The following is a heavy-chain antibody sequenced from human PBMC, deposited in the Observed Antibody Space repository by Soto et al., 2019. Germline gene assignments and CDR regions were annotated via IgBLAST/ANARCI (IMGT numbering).Heavy chain of an antibody. V-gene: IGHV3-74*01. CDR3: VRDQDSRGYSVFNH. D-gene: IGHD3-22*01. J-gene: IGHJ4*02. CDR2: INNDGSRT. Sequence: GGSQKLSCANYRFTLSSFFMHWVRQCPGKGLVWVSRINNDGSRTTYADSVKGRFTISRDNSKNTVHLQMNSLRAEDTAVYFCVRDQDSRGYSVFNHWGQGTQVTVSS. CDR1: RFTLSSFF.